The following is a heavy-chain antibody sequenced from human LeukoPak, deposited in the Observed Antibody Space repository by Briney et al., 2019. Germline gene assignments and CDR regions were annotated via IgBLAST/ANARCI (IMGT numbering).Heavy chain of an antibody. CDR2: ISSGGTTI. J-gene: IGHJ4*02. Sequence: PGGSLRLSCAASGFTLSDYYMSWIRQAPGKGLEWVSFISSGGTTIYYADSVKGRFTISRDNAKNSLYLQMNSLRAEDPAVYSCPRDTALSGTRRVHDYWGQGTLVTVSS. CDR3: PRDTALSGTRRVHDY. CDR1: GFTLSDYY. V-gene: IGHV3-11*01. D-gene: IGHD1-7*01.